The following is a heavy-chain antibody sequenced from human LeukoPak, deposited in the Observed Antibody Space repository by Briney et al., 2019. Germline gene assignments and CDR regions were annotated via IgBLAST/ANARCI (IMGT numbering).Heavy chain of an antibody. CDR2: IRYDGSNK. CDR3: ATSRWFGELSHAFDI. D-gene: IGHD3-10*01. V-gene: IGHV3-30*02. CDR1: GFTFSSYG. J-gene: IGHJ3*02. Sequence: GGSLRLSCAASGFTFSSYGMHWVRQAPGKGLEWVAFIRYDGSNKYYADSVKGRFTISRDNSKNTLYLQMNSLRAEDTAVYYCATSRWFGELSHAFDIWGQGTMVTVSS.